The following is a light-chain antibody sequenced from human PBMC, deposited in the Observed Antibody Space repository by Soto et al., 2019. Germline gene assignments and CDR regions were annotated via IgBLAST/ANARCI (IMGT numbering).Light chain of an antibody. CDR2: DAS. J-gene: IGKJ1*01. CDR1: QTISTY. CDR3: QHRNNWPT. V-gene: IGKV3-11*01. Sequence: EIVLTQSPAILSLSPGERGTLSCRASQTISTYLAWYQQKPGQAPRLLIYDASNRATGIPARFSGSGSGTDFNLTISSLEPEDFAVYYYQHRNNWPTFGQGTKVEIK.